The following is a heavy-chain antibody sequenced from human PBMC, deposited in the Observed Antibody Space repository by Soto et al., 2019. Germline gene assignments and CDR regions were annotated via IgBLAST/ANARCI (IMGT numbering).Heavy chain of an antibody. J-gene: IGHJ4*02. CDR2: IRSKAYGGTT. Sequence: PGGSLRLSCTASGFPFGDYGLSWFRQAPGKGLEWVGFIRSKAYGGTTEYAASVKGRFTISRDDSKSIAYLQMNSLKTEDTALYYCSRQRYYYGSGGYPNYWGQGTLVTVSS. V-gene: IGHV3-49*03. CDR1: GFPFGDYG. D-gene: IGHD3-10*01. CDR3: SRQRYYYGSGGYPNY.